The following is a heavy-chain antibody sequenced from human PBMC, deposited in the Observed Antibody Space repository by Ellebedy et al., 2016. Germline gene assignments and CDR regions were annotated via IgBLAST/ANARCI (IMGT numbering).Heavy chain of an antibody. Sequence: GESLKISXAASGFTFSTYWLTWVRQAPGKGLEWVANIKHDGSEKYYVDSVKGRFTISRDNAKNSLYLQMNSLRAEDTAVYYCTRDRLYAFDIWGQGTMVTVSS. CDR1: GFTFSTYW. D-gene: IGHD4/OR15-4a*01. J-gene: IGHJ3*02. CDR3: TRDRLYAFDI. V-gene: IGHV3-7*01. CDR2: IKHDGSEK.